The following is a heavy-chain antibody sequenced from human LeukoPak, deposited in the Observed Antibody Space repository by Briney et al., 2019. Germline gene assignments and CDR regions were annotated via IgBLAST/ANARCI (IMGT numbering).Heavy chain of an antibody. V-gene: IGHV3-11*04. CDR3: ARDGYNSHFDY. CDR2: ISRSGSTI. CDR1: GFTYSDYY. Sequence: GGSLRLSCAASGFTYSDYYMSWIRQAPGKGLEWVSYISRSGSTIYYADSVKGRFTISRDNAKNSLYLQMNSLRAEDTVVYHCARDGYNSHFDYWGQGTLVTVSS. J-gene: IGHJ4*02. D-gene: IGHD5-24*01.